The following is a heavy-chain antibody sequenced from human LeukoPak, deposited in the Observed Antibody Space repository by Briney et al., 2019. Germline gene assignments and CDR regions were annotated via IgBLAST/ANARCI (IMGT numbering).Heavy chain of an antibody. V-gene: IGHV1-69*13. CDR1: GGTFSSYA. J-gene: IGHJ4*02. Sequence: SVKVSCKAPGGTFSSYAISWVRQAPGQGLEWMGGIIPIFGTANYAQKFQGRVTITADESTSTAYMELSSLRSEDTAVYYCARVLIAAAAPRFDYWGQGTLVTVSS. D-gene: IGHD6-13*01. CDR2: IIPIFGTA. CDR3: ARVLIAAAAPRFDY.